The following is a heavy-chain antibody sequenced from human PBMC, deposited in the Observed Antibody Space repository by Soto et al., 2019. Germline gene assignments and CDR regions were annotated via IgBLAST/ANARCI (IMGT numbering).Heavy chain of an antibody. D-gene: IGHD5-12*01. CDR2: IKSKTDGGST. J-gene: IGHJ3*02. CDR1: GFTFSNAW. Sequence: PGGSLRLSCAASGFTFSNAWMNWVRQAPGKGLEWVGRIKSKTDGGSTYYADSVKGRFTISRDNSKNTLYLQMNSLRAEDTAVYYCAKGSGWLQFRDAFDIWGQGTMVTVSS. CDR3: AKGSGWLQFRDAFDI. V-gene: IGHV3-15*07.